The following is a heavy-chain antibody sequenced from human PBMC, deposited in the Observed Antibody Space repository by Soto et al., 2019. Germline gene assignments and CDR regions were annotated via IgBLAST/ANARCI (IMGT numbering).Heavy chain of an antibody. CDR2: IWNDGSHQ. D-gene: IGHD3-10*01. V-gene: IGHV3-33*01. J-gene: IGHJ5*02. Sequence: QVQLVESGGGVVQPGRSLRLSCAASGFTFSNYGMHWVRQAPGKGLEWVAVIWNDGSHQYYAVSVKGRFTISRDDSKNTLYLQMNSLRAEDTAVYYCARDSKSSLYGSGKGWFDPWGQGTLVTVSS. CDR3: ARDSKSSLYGSGKGWFDP. CDR1: GFTFSNYG.